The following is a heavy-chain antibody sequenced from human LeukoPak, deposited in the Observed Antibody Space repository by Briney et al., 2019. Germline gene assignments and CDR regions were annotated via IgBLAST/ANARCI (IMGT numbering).Heavy chain of an antibody. CDR1: GYSFTSYW. CDR3: ARQRFSSSSHFDY. V-gene: IGHV5-51*01. D-gene: IGHD6-6*01. J-gene: IGHJ4*02. CDR2: IYPGDSDT. Sequence: GESLKISCEGSGYSFTSYWIAWVRQMPGKGLEWMGIIYPGDSDTRYSPSFQGQVTISADKSISTAYLQWRSLKASDTAMYYCARQRFSSSSHFDYWGQGTLVTVSS.